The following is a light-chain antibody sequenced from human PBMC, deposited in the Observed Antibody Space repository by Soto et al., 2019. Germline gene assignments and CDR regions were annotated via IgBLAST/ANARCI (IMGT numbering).Light chain of an antibody. V-gene: IGLV2-14*03. CDR2: GVS. CDR1: SSDIGGSNY. J-gene: IGLJ1*01. CDR3: YSSRSSSSTFYV. Sequence: QSALTQPASVSGSPGQSITISCAGTSSDIGGSNYVSWYQQHPGKAPKLMIYGVSNRPSGVSNRFSGSKSDNTASLTISGLQAEDEADYFRYSSRSSSSTFYVFGTGTKLTVL.